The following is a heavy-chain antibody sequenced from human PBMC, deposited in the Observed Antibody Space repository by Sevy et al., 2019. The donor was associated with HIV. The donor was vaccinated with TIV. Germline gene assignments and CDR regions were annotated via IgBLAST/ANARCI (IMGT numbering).Heavy chain of an antibody. V-gene: IGHV3-23*01. Sequence: GGSLRLSCAASGFTFSSYAMSWVRQAPGKGLEWVSAISGSGGSTYYADSVKGRFTISRDNSKNTLYLQMNSLRAEDTAVYYCAKMRGSAWSGYYQYNWFDPWGQGTLVTVSS. CDR3: AKMRGSAWSGYYQYNWFDP. D-gene: IGHD3-3*01. CDR2: ISGSGGST. CDR1: GFTFSSYA. J-gene: IGHJ5*02.